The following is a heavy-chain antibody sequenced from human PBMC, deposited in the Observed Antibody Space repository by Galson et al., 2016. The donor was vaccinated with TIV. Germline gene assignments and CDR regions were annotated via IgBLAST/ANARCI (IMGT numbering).Heavy chain of an antibody. CDR1: GDSVSSDSAA. CDR3: TRAAGKNGASCYATCETCDI. J-gene: IGHJ3*02. D-gene: IGHD2-2*01. Sequence: CAISGDSVSSDSAAWNWVRQSPSRGLEWLGRTYYRSRWYYDYKVSVKSRITINPDTSKNQLSLQLNSVTPEDTAVYYCTRAAGKNGASCYATCETCDIWGQGTMVTVSS. CDR2: TYYRSRWYY. V-gene: IGHV6-1*01.